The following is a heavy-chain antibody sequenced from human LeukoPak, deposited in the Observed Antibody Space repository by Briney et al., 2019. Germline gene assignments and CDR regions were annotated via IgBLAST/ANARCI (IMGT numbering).Heavy chain of an antibody. CDR1: GFTFSSYW. J-gene: IGHJ5*02. CDR3: ARARFQDWFDP. D-gene: IGHD3-10*01. Sequence: PGGSLRLSCAASGFTFSSYWMHWVRHAPGKGLVWVSRINSDGSSTSYADSVKGRFTISRDNAENTLYLQMNSLRVEDTAVYYCARARFQDWFDPWGQGTLVTLSS. V-gene: IGHV3-74*01. CDR2: INSDGSST.